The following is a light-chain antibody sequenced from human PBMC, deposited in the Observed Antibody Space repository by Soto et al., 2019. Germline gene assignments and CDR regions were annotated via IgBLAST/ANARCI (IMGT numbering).Light chain of an antibody. CDR2: ATS. CDR1: QRVSPY. Sequence: DIQMTQSPSSLSASVGDRVTITCRASQRVSPYLNWYQQKPGRAPKLLIYATSNLQSGVPSRFSGSGSGTDFTLTISSLQPEDFAIYYCQQSYSTPPYTFGQGTKLEIK. CDR3: QQSYSTPPYT. V-gene: IGKV1-39*01. J-gene: IGKJ2*01.